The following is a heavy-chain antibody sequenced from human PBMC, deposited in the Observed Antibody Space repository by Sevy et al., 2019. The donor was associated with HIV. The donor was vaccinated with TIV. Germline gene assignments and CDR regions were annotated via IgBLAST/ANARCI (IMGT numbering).Heavy chain of an antibody. CDR3: SKDARTVDSAMPVIPHFDY. D-gene: IGHD5-18*01. V-gene: IGHV3-23*01. J-gene: IGHJ4*02. CDR2: ISGSGGST. CDR1: GFTFSSYA. Sequence: GGSLRLSCAASGFTFSSYAMSWVRQAPGKGLEWVSAISGSGGSTYYADSVKGPFTIARVNSKNPLYLQMNSLRAEGTAVYYCSKDARTVDSAMPVIPHFDYWGQGTLVTVSS.